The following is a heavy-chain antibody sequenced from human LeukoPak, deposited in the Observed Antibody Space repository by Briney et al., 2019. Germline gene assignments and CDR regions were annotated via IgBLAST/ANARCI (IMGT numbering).Heavy chain of an antibody. CDR1: GGSISSYY. CDR2: IYYSGRT. CDR3: ARARGYCSGGSCYSGVHAFDI. Sequence: SETLSLTCTVSGGSISSYYWSWIRQPPGKGLEWIGYIYYSGRTNYNPSLKSRVTISVDTSKNQFSLKLSSVTAADTAVYYCARARGYCSGGSCYSGVHAFDIWGQGTMVTVSS. D-gene: IGHD2-15*01. V-gene: IGHV4-59*01. J-gene: IGHJ3*02.